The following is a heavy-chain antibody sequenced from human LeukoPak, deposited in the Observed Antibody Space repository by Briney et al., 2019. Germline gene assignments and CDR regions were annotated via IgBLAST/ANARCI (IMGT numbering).Heavy chain of an antibody. Sequence: PGGSLRLSCAASGFTFSSSWMHWVRQAPGKGLVWVSRINSDGSATAYADSVKGRFTISRDNAENTLYLQMNSLRAEDTAVYYCARGTAGYHSSYFDYWGQGTLVTVSS. CDR3: ARGTAGYHSSYFDY. D-gene: IGHD3-16*02. CDR1: GFTFSSSW. V-gene: IGHV3-74*01. J-gene: IGHJ4*02. CDR2: INSDGSAT.